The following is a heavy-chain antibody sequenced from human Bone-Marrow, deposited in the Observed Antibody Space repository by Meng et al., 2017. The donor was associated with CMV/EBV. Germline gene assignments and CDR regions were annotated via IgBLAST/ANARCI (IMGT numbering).Heavy chain of an antibody. CDR1: GYTFTGYY. V-gene: IGHV1-2*02. Sequence: ASVKVSCKASGYTFTGYYMHWVRQAPGQGLEWMGWINPNSGGTNYAQKLQGRVTMTTDTSTSTAYMELRSLRSDDTAVYYCARDGMDYYDSSGYYNYFDYWGQGTLVTVSS. CDR2: INPNSGGT. D-gene: IGHD3-22*01. J-gene: IGHJ4*02. CDR3: ARDGMDYYDSSGYYNYFDY.